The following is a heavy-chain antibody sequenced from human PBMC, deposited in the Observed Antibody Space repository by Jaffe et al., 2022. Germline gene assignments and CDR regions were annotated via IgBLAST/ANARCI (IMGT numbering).Heavy chain of an antibody. CDR2: IYHSGST. Sequence: QVQLQESGPGLVKPSETLSLTCAVSGYSISSGYYWGWIRQPPGKGLEWIGSIYHSGSTYYNPSLKSRVTISVDTSKNQFSLKLSSVTAADTAVYYCARVSLVTPRLWLNNWFDPWGQGTLVTVSS. D-gene: IGHD5-18*01. CDR3: ARVSLVTPRLWLNNWFDP. CDR1: GYSISSGYY. J-gene: IGHJ5*02. V-gene: IGHV4-38-2*01.